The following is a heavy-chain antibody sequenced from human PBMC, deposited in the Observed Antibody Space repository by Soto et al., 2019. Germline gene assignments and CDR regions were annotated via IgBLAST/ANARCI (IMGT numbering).Heavy chain of an antibody. Sequence: EVQLVESGGGLVQPGGSLRLSCAASGFTFTSYWMHWVRQAPGKGLVWVSGINSDGSSTTYADSVKGRFTISRDNANNTLYLQMNSLRAEDTAVYYCARANTSDVWGKGTTVTVSS. V-gene: IGHV3-74*01. D-gene: IGHD2-8*01. J-gene: IGHJ6*04. CDR3: ARANTSDV. CDR2: INSDGSST. CDR1: GFTFTSYW.